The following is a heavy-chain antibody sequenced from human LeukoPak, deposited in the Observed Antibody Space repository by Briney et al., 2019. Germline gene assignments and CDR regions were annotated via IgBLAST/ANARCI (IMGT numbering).Heavy chain of an antibody. CDR2: ISGSGGST. Sequence: GGSLRLSCAASGFTFSSYAMSWVRQAPGKGLEWVSAISGSGGSTYYADSVKGRFTISRDNSKNTLYLQMNSLRAEDTAVYYCAKDVLPRERLQAPFDYWGQGTLVTVSS. D-gene: IGHD6-25*01. V-gene: IGHV3-23*01. CDR1: GFTFSSYA. CDR3: AKDVLPRERLQAPFDY. J-gene: IGHJ4*02.